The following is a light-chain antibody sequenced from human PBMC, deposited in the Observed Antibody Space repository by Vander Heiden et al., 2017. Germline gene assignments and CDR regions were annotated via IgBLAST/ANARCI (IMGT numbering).Light chain of an antibody. CDR1: SSDVRSYTL. CDR2: AVS. Sequence: QSALTQHASEAGSPGQSITISCTGTSSDVRSYTLVSWSQQPPGKALTLMLCAVSKPPSRVTRRFSGSPSGNTASLTITGLQVEDEADYYGCANAWSSTLVFGGGTKLTVL. J-gene: IGLJ3*02. V-gene: IGLV2-23*02. CDR3: CANAWSSTLV.